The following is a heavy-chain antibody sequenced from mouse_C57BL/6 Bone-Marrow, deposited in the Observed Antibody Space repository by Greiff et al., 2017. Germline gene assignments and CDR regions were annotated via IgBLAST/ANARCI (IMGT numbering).Heavy chain of an antibody. D-gene: IGHD4-1*01. CDR3: ARGLYLTGYAMDY. Sequence: VQLQQSGPVLVKPGASVKMSCKASGYTFTDYYMNWVKQSHGKSLEWIGVINPYNGGTSYNQKFKGKATLPVDKSYSTADMELNSLTSEDSAVYYCARGLYLTGYAMDYWSQGTSVPVSS. J-gene: IGHJ4*01. V-gene: IGHV1-19*01. CDR2: INPYNGGT. CDR1: GYTFTDYY.